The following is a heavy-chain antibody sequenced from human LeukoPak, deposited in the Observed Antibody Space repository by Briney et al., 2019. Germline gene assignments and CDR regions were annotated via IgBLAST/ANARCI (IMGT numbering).Heavy chain of an antibody. Sequence: SETLSLTCTVSGGSITSYYWSWIRQPPGKGLEWIGYIYYSGNRNYNPSLKSRVTVLVDTSKNQFSLKLSSVTAADTAVYYCASGLGYCSGGSCYSSFTYDYWGQGTLVTVSS. CDR2: IYYSGNR. J-gene: IGHJ4*02. V-gene: IGHV4-59*12. CDR3: ASGLGYCSGGSCYSSFTYDY. D-gene: IGHD2-15*01. CDR1: GGSITSYY.